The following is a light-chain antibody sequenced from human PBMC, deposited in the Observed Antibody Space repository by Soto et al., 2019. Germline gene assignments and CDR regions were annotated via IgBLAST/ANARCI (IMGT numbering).Light chain of an antibody. CDR1: QIISGTH. V-gene: IGKV3-20*01. CDR2: ATS. Sequence: EIVLTQSPGTLSLSPGERATLSCRASQIISGTHLAWYQHRPGQAPRPLIYATSNRATGVPDRFSGSGSGTDFTLTISRLEPEDFAVYFCRQYDSPPPMYTFGQGTRLEIK. CDR3: RQYDSPPPMYT. J-gene: IGKJ5*01.